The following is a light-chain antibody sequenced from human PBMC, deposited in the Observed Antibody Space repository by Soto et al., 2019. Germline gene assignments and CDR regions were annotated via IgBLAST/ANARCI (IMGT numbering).Light chain of an antibody. J-gene: IGKJ2*01. V-gene: IGKV1-39*01. CDR1: QSISSY. CDR3: QQSYSTPYT. CDR2: AAS. Sequence: DIQITKSPSSLSASVGDRVTITCRASQSISSYLNWYQQKPGKAPKLLIYAASSLQSGVPSRFSGSGSGTDFTLTSSSLQSEDFATYYCQQSYSTPYTFGLGTKLEIK.